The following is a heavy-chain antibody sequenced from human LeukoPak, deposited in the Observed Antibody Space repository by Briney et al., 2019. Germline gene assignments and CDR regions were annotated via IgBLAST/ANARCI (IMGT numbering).Heavy chain of an antibody. CDR2: ISSSTSTI. CDR1: GVTFSSSI. J-gene: IGHJ3*02. CDR3: ARGHNDAFDI. Sequence: GGSLRLSCAASGVTFSSSIMNWVPQAPGKGLEWVSYISSSTSTIYYADSVKGRFTISRDNAKNSLCLQMNSLRDEDTAVYYCARGHNDAFDIWGQGTMVTVSS. V-gene: IGHV3-48*02.